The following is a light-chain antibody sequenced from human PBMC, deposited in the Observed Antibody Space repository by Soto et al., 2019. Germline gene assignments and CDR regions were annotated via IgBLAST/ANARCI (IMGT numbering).Light chain of an antibody. V-gene: IGKV2-30*01. CDR2: QVS. J-gene: IGKJ3*01. CDR3: VQASWWPHT. Sequence: DVLLTQSPLSLPVTLGQPASISCRSSLSLVFRDGNTLVSWFQQRPGQSPRRLIYQVSRRDPGVPDRSSGSGSDSDFTLKISSVEADDVAIYYCVQASWWPHTFGPGTKVEIK. CDR1: LSLVFRDGNTL.